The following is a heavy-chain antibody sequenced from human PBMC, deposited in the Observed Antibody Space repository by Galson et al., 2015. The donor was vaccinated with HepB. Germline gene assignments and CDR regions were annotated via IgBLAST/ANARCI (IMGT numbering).Heavy chain of an antibody. Sequence: SLRLSCAASGFTFSSYSMNWVRQAPGKGLEWVSSISSSSSYIYYADSVKGRFTISRDNAKNSLYLQMNSLRAEDTAVYYCARDRMVRGADFDYWGQGTLVTVSS. D-gene: IGHD3-10*01. J-gene: IGHJ4*02. V-gene: IGHV3-21*01. CDR1: GFTFSSYS. CDR3: ARDRMVRGADFDY. CDR2: ISSSSSYI.